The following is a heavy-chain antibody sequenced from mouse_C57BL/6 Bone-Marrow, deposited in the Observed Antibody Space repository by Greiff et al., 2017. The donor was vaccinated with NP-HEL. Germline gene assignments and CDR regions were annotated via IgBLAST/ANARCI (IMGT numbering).Heavy chain of an antibody. CDR3: ASPYDYDVAWFAY. Sequence: EVKLMESGGDLVKPGGSLKLSCAASGFTFSSYGMSWVRQTPDKRLEWVATISSCGSYTYYPDSVKGRFTISRDNAKNTLYLQMSSLKSEDTAMYYCASPYDYDVAWFAYWGQGTLVTVSA. D-gene: IGHD2-4*01. CDR1: GFTFSSYG. CDR2: ISSCGSYT. J-gene: IGHJ3*01. V-gene: IGHV5-6*01.